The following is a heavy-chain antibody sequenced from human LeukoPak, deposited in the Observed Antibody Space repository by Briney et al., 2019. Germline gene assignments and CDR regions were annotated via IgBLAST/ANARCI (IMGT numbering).Heavy chain of an antibody. V-gene: IGHV3-74*01. CDR2: INSVGSIT. CDR1: GFTFTTYW. D-gene: IGHD5-18*01. Sequence: GGSLRLSCAASGFTFTTYWMHWVRQAPGKGLVWVSHINSVGSITSYADSVKGRFTISRDNAKNTLYLQMNSLRAEDTAVYYCARDAVDTANAVWGQGTTVTVSS. J-gene: IGHJ6*02. CDR3: ARDAVDTANAV.